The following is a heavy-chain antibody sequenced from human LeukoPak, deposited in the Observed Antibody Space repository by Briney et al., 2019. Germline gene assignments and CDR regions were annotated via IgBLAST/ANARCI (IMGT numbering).Heavy chain of an antibody. D-gene: IGHD3-3*01. J-gene: IGHJ4*02. CDR3: AVHIPFWSGYYAFDY. CDR2: IYYSGST. Sequence: SETLSLTCTVSGGSISSGDYYWSWIRRPPGKGLEWIGYIYYSGSTYYNPSLKSRVTISVDTSKNQFSLKLSSVTAADTAVYYCAVHIPFWSGYYAFDYWGQGTLVTVSS. V-gene: IGHV4-30-4*08. CDR1: GGSISSGDYY.